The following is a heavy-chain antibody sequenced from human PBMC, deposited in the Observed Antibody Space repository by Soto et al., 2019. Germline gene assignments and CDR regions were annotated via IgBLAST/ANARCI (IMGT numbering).Heavy chain of an antibody. V-gene: IGHV5-51*01. Sequence: LKISCQGSGYSFTPYWIGWVRQMPGKGLDWMGIIYPGDSDTRYSPSFQGQVTISADKSISTAYLQWSSLKASDIAMYYCARSYGGNSHFDYWGQGTLVTVSS. CDR3: ARSYGGNSHFDY. CDR1: GYSFTPYW. D-gene: IGHD4-17*01. CDR2: IYPGDSDT. J-gene: IGHJ4*02.